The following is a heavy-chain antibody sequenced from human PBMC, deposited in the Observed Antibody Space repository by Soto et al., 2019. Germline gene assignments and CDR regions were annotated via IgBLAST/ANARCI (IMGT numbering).Heavy chain of an antibody. CDR2: ISGSGRTI. CDR1: GLDFSSEV. CDR3: AKVGPSYYYGMDV. J-gene: IGHJ6*02. D-gene: IGHD1-26*01. V-gene: IGHV3-23*01. Sequence: PGESLKISCAASGLDFSSEVMCWVRQAPGKGLEWVSSISGSGRTIYHADSMRGRFAISRDNSKNSLYLQLNNLRVDDTAVYYCAKVGPSYYYGMDVWGQGTTVTSP.